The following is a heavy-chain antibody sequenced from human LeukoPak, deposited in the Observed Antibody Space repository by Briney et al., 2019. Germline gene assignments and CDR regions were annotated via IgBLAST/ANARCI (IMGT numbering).Heavy chain of an antibody. CDR2: MNPNSGNT. CDR3: ARGPPVTTVVTFYYYGMDV. Sequence: GASVKVSCKASGYTFTSYDINWVRQAPGQGLEWMGWMNPNSGNTGYAQKFQGRVTMTRNTSISAAYMELSSLRSEDTAVYYCARGPPVTTVVTFYYYGMDVWGQGTTVTVSS. D-gene: IGHD4-23*01. J-gene: IGHJ6*02. V-gene: IGHV1-8*01. CDR1: GYTFTSYD.